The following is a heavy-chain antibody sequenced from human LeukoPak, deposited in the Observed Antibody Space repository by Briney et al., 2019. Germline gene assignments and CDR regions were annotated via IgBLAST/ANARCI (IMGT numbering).Heavy chain of an antibody. CDR3: ARAEGDGYNSVGWFDP. D-gene: IGHD5-24*01. CDR2: INPNSGGT. V-gene: IGHV1-2*02. Sequence: ASVKVSCKASGYTFTGYYMHWVRQAPGQGLEWMGWINPNSGGTNYAQKFQGRVTMTRDTSISTAYMELSRLRSDDTAVCYCARAEGDGYNSVGWFDPWGQGTLVTVSS. CDR1: GYTFTGYY. J-gene: IGHJ5*02.